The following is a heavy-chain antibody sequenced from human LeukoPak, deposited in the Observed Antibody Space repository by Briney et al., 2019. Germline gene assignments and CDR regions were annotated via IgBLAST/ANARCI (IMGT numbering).Heavy chain of an antibody. CDR1: GFTFSGSA. CDR2: IGSKANSYAT. D-gene: IGHD6-6*01. V-gene: IGHV3-73*01. Sequence: GGSLRLSCAASGFTFSGSAMHWVRQVSGKGLEWVGRIGSKANSYATAYVASVRGRFTISRDDSKNTAYLQMNSLKTEDTAVYYCTSGGSSSAKDYWGQGTLVTVSS. J-gene: IGHJ4*02. CDR3: TSGGSSSAKDY.